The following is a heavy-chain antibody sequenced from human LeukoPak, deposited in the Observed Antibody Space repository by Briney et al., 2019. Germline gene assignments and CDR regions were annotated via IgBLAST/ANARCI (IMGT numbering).Heavy chain of an antibody. CDR1: GYSLTSYW. CDR2: IYPGDSDT. V-gene: IGHV5-51*01. Sequence: GESLKISCKGSGYSLTSYWIGWVRQMPGKGLEWMGIIYPGDSDTKYGPSFQGQVTISADKSISTAYLQWSSLKASDTAMYYCARRGRYCSSSNCYVAYWGQGTLVTVSS. CDR3: ARRGRYCSSSNCYVAY. J-gene: IGHJ4*02. D-gene: IGHD2-2*01.